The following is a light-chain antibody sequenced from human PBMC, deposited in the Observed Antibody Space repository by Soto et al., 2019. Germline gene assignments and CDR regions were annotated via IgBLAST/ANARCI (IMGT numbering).Light chain of an antibody. CDR3: NSYTSTSTLV. CDR2: DVS. V-gene: IGLV2-14*03. CDR1: SSDVGGYGF. Sequence: QSALTQPASVSGSPGQSITISCSGTSSDVGGYGFVSWYQHHPGKAPKLLIFDVSNRPSGVSNRFSGSKSGNTASLTISGLQAEDEADYYCNSYTSTSTLVFGTGTQLTVL. J-gene: IGLJ1*01.